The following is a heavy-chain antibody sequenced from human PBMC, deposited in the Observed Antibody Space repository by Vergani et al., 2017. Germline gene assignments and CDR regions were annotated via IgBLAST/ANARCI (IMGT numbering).Heavy chain of an antibody. CDR1: GFTFDDYT. CDR3: AKDSNSGWDHWYFDL. CDR2: ISWDGGST. D-gene: IGHD6-19*01. V-gene: IGHV3-43*01. J-gene: IGHJ2*01. Sequence: EVQLVESGGVVVQPGGSLRLSCAASGFTFDDYTMHWVRQAPGKGLEWVSLISWDGGSTYYADSVKGRFTISRDNSKNSLYLQMNSLRTEDTALYYCAKDSNSGWDHWYFDLWGRGTLVTVSS.